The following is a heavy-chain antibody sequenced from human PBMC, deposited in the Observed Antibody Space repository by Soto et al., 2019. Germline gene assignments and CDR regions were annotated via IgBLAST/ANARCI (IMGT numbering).Heavy chain of an antibody. D-gene: IGHD2-15*01. V-gene: IGHV3-23*01. Sequence: EAQLLESGGDLVQPGGSLRLSCAASGFTFTDYALTWVRQPPGKGLEWVSTMPGNGGLAWFASSVKGRFAMSRDTSKNTRFLHMDSLRGEDTALDFCANASGRWSPSIDSFDLWGQGTLVTVSS. J-gene: IGHJ4*02. CDR3: ANASGRWSPSIDSFDL. CDR1: GFTFTDYA. CDR2: MPGNGGLA.